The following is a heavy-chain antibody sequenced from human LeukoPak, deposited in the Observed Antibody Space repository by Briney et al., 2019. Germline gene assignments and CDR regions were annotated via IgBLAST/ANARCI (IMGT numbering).Heavy chain of an antibody. CDR3: ASSGSYRFDY. V-gene: IGHV3-7*01. J-gene: IGHJ4*02. D-gene: IGHD1-26*01. CDR2: IKQDGSEK. CDR1: GFTFSNYW. Sequence: PGGSLRLSCAASGFTFSNYWMCWVRQAPGKGLEWVANIKQDGSEKYYVGSVNGRFTISRDNAKNSLYLQMNSLRAEDTAVYDCASSGSYRFDYWGQGTLVTVSS.